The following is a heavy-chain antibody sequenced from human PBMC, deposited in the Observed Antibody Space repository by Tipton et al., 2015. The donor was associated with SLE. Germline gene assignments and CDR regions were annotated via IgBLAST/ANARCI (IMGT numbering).Heavy chain of an antibody. Sequence: TLSLTCSVSGGSISNKYWSRIRQPPGRGLEWIGYIWYTGSTDYNPSLKSRVSIAADTSKKQFSLRLSSVTTADTAVYFCAGELTGYSYWGQGTLVTVSS. CDR2: IWYTGST. CDR1: GGSISNKY. CDR3: AGELTGYSY. J-gene: IGHJ4*02. D-gene: IGHD3-9*01. V-gene: IGHV4-59*01.